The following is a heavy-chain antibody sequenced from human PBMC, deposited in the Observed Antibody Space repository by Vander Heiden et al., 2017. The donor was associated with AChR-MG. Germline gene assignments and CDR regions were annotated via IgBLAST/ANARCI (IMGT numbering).Heavy chain of an antibody. CDR2: ISGSGDST. CDR3: AKAGDSGTFSRLFPSWFDP. V-gene: IGHV3-23*01. CDR1: GFTFSSSA. J-gene: IGHJ5*02. D-gene: IGHD3-10*01. Sequence: EVQLLESGGGLVQPGGSLRLSCAASGFTFSSSAMSWVRQAPGKGLEWVSAISGSGDSTYYADSVKGRFTISRDTSKKTLSLQMNSLRVEDTAVYFCAKAGDSGTFSRLFPSWFDPWGQGTLVTGSS.